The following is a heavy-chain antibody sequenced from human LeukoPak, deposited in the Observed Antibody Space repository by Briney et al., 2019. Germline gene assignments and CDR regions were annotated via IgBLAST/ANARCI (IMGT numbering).Heavy chain of an antibody. CDR2: SYYSGST. CDR3: ARTQLWLSYYFDY. D-gene: IGHD5-18*01. V-gene: IGHV4-59*08. Sequence: SETLSLTCTVSGDSINNYYWNWIRQPPGKGLEWIGYSYYSGSTNYNPSLTSRVTISIDTSKKHFSLKLSSVSAADTAVYYCARTQLWLSYYFDYWGQGTPVTVSS. CDR1: GDSINNYY. J-gene: IGHJ4*02.